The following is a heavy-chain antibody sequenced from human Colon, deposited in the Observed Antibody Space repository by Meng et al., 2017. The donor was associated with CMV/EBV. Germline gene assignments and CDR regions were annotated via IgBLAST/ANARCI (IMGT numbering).Heavy chain of an antibody. CDR1: GFTFADYC. D-gene: IGHD3-16*01. Sequence: GESLKISCTASGFTFADYCMTWVRQAPGKGLEWVGFIGNEHYSETLQYAASVKGRFTISRDDSKNIAYLQMNSLRPEDTAVYYCTRWGTETQQLLPYWGQGTLVTVSS. CDR3: TRWGTETQQLLPY. J-gene: IGHJ4*02. V-gene: IGHV3-49*04. CDR2: IGNEHYSETL.